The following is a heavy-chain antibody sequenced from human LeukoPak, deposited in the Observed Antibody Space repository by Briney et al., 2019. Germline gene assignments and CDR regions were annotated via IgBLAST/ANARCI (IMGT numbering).Heavy chain of an antibody. CDR3: ARDHRSSSWSDDAFDI. CDR2: INPSGGST. Sequence: GASVKVSCKASGYTFTSYYMHWVRQAPGQGLEWMGIINPSGGSTSYAQKFQGRVTMTRDMSTSTVYMELSSLRSEDTAVYYCARDHRSSSWSDDAFDIWGQGTMVTVSS. CDR1: GYTFTSYY. J-gene: IGHJ3*02. D-gene: IGHD6-13*01. V-gene: IGHV1-46*01.